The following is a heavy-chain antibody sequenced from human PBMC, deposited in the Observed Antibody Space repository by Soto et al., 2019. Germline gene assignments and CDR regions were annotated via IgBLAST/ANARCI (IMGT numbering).Heavy chain of an antibody. V-gene: IGHV1-69*01. CDR3: ARGEGGQLLFRNWFDP. CDR2: IIPIFGTA. D-gene: IGHD2-2*01. Sequence: QVQLGQSGAEVKKPGSSVKVSCKASGGTFSSYAISWVRQAPGQGLEWMGGIIPIFGTANYAQKFQGRVTMTADESTSTAYMELSSLRSEDTAVYYCARGEGGQLLFRNWFDPWGQGTLVTVSS. J-gene: IGHJ5*02. CDR1: GGTFSSYA.